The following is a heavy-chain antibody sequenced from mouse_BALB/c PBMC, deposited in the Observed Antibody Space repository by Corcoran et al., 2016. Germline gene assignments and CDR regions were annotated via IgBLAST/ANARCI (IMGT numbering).Heavy chain of an antibody. D-gene: IGHD1-1*01. CDR2: INTHSGVP. CDR3: ARSYGSSSAWFAY. Sequence: QIQLVQSGPELKKPGETVRISCKASGYTFTTAGMQWVQKMPGKGLKWIGWINTHSGVPKYAEDFKGRFAFSLETSASTAYLQISNLKNEDTATYFCARSYGSSSAWFAYWGQGTLVTVSA. CDR1: GYTFTTAG. J-gene: IGHJ3*01. V-gene: IGHV9-4*02.